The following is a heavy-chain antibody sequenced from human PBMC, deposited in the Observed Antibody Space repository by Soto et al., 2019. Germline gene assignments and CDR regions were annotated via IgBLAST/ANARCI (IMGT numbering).Heavy chain of an antibody. Sequence: PSPTLSLTWTVSRGSIGSYYWSCIRQPPGKGLEWIGYIYYSGSTNYNPSLKSRVTISVDTSKNQFSLKLSSVTAADTAVYYCARGSLAVAGPTPGNWFDPWGQGTLVTVSS. V-gene: IGHV4-59*08. CDR2: IYYSGST. CDR1: RGSIGSYY. J-gene: IGHJ5*02. CDR3: ARGSLAVAGPTPGNWFDP. D-gene: IGHD6-19*01.